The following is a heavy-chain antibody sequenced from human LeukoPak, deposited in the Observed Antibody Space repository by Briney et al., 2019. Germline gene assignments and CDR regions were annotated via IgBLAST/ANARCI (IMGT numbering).Heavy chain of an antibody. J-gene: IGHJ4*02. CDR3: ARDLSGAWDF. Sequence: LAGGSLRLSCADSGFSFSRYWMHWVRQVPGKGLVWVSRINEDGSITNYADSVKGRFTISRDNAKRTLYLQMHSLRAEDTAMYYCARDLSGAWDFWGQGTLVTVSS. CDR2: INEDGSIT. D-gene: IGHD1-26*01. CDR1: GFSFSRYW. V-gene: IGHV3-74*01.